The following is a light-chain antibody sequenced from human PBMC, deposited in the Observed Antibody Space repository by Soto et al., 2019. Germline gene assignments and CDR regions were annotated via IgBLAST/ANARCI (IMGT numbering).Light chain of an antibody. CDR1: QSVSNNY. Sequence: EIVLTQSPGTLSLSPGEGATLSWRASQSVSNNYLAWYQQKPGQAPRLLIYGASSRATGIPDRFSGSGSGTDFTLTISRLEPEDFAVYYCQQYGSSGTFGQGTKVDIK. CDR3: QQYGSSGT. J-gene: IGKJ1*01. V-gene: IGKV3-20*01. CDR2: GAS.